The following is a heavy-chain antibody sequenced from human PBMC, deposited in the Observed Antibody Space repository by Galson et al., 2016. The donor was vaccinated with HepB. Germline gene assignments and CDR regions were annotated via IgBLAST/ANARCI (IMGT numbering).Heavy chain of an antibody. CDR1: GDSMTSADYY. CDR3: EGVCSSTSCYVNDAFDM. Sequence: TLSLTCTVSGDSMTSADYYWTWIRQPPGKGLEWIGSIHDSGNTYYNPSLGSRVSMSVDTSKNRFSLNVNSVTAADTAVYYCEGVCSSTSCYVNDAFDMWGQGTMVIVSS. CDR2: IHDSGNT. V-gene: IGHV4-30-4*01. J-gene: IGHJ3*02. D-gene: IGHD2-2*01.